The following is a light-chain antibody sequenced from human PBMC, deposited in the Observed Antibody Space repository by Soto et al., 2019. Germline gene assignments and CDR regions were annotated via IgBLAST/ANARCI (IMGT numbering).Light chain of an antibody. V-gene: IGKV1-5*01. CDR1: QSISSW. CDR3: QQYNSYQWT. J-gene: IGKJ1*01. Sequence: DIQMTQSPSTPSASVGDRVTITCRASQSISSWLAWYQQKPGKAPNLLIYDASNLESGVPSRFSGSGSGTEFTLTISSLQPDDFATYYCQQYNSYQWTFGQGTKVDIK. CDR2: DAS.